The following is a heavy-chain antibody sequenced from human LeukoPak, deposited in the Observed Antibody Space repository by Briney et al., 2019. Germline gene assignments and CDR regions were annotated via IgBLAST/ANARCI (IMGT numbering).Heavy chain of an antibody. CDR2: ISSRSSYI. J-gene: IGHJ4*02. V-gene: IGHV3-21*01. CDR1: GFTFSSYS. D-gene: IGHD3-9*01. CDR3: ARDNSAFLTGYYFYFDY. Sequence: PGGSLRLSCAASGFTFSSYSMNWVRQAPGKGLEWVSSISSRSSYIYYADSVKGRFTISRDNAKNSLYLQMNSLRAEDTAVYYCARDNSAFLTGYYFYFDYWGQGTLVTVPS.